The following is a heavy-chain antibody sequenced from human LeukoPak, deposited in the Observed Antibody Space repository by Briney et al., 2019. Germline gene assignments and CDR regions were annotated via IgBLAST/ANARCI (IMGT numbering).Heavy chain of an antibody. CDR1: GVSISSFY. CDR2: VYYSGST. CDR3: ARHSDSYTHFDY. J-gene: IGHJ4*02. V-gene: IGHV4-59*08. D-gene: IGHD2-21*02. Sequence: PSETLSLTCTVSGVSISSFYWNWIRQPPGKGLEWIGYVYYSGSTSYNPSLKSRVTISVDTSKSQFSLKLISVTAADTALYYCARHSDSYTHFDYWGLGTLVTVSS.